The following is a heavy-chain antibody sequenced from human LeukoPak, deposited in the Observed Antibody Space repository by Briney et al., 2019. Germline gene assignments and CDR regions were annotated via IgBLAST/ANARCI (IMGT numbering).Heavy chain of an antibody. Sequence: GESLRLSCAAPGFTFSSYSMNWVRQAPGKGLEWVSSISSSSSYIYYADSVKGRFTISRDNAKNSLFLQMNSLRAEDTAVYYCARVQDGSSWYEYFQHWGQGTLVTVSS. CDR3: ARVQDGSSWYEYFQH. CDR2: ISSSSSYI. V-gene: IGHV3-21*01. J-gene: IGHJ1*01. CDR1: GFTFSSYS. D-gene: IGHD6-13*01.